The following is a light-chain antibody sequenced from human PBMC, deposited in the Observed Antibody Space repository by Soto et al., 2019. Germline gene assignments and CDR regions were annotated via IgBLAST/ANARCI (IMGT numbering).Light chain of an antibody. CDR2: GNN. CDR1: SANIGAAYN. V-gene: IGLV1-40*01. Sequence: VLTQPPSVXEAPGQGVTISCTGSSANIGAAYNVDWYQQLPGTAPKLLIYGNNNRPSVVPARFSGSKSGTSASLEIAGLQAEDEGDYYCQSYDSSMSGYVFGTGTKVPV. CDR3: QSYDSSMSGYV. J-gene: IGLJ1*01.